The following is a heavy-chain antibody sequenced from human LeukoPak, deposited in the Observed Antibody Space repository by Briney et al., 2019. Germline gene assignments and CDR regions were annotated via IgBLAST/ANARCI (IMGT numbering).Heavy chain of an antibody. J-gene: IGHJ4*02. Sequence: GGSLRLSCAASGFTFSSYAMTWVRQAPGKGLEWLSGISSSGGSTYYADSVKGRFTISRDNSKHTFYLQMNSLRVEDTAIYYCAKGASVWYMSECDHWGQGTLVTVSS. D-gene: IGHD6-19*01. CDR1: GFTFSSYA. V-gene: IGHV3-23*01. CDR3: AKGASVWYMSECDH. CDR2: ISSSGGST.